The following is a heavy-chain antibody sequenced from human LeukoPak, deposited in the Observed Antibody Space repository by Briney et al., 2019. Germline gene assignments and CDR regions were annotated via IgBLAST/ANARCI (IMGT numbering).Heavy chain of an antibody. CDR2: INHSGSS. J-gene: IGHJ5*02. CDR1: GGSFSGYY. V-gene: IGHV4-34*01. D-gene: IGHD2-2*01. CDR3: ASLYCSSTSCDLSWFDP. Sequence: PSETLSLTCAVYGGSFSGYYWSWIRQPPGKGLEWIGEINHSGSSNYNPSLKSRATISVDTSKNQFSLKLSSVTAADTAVYYCASLYCSSTSCDLSWFDPWGQGTLVTVSS.